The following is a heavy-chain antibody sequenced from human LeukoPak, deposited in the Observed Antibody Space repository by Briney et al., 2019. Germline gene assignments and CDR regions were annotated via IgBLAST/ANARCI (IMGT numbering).Heavy chain of an antibody. J-gene: IGHJ5*02. D-gene: IGHD2-21*02. Sequence: ASVKVSCKASGYSFTSYGISWVRQAPGQGLEWMGWISVYNDNRKYAQNFQGRLTMTTDTFTSTAYMELRSLRSEDTAVYYCARTDCGGDCYSSRGWFDPWGQGTLVTVSS. V-gene: IGHV1-18*01. CDR2: ISVYNDNR. CDR3: ARTDCGGDCYSSRGWFDP. CDR1: GYSFTSYG.